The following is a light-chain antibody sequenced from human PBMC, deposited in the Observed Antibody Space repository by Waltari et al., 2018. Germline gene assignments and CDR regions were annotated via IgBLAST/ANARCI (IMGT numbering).Light chain of an antibody. J-gene: IGLJ3*02. Sequence: SSELTQPSSVSVSPGQPARLTCSGDPLPKHYAYWYQTKPGQAPILLIYQDSERPPGIPERFSAFRSGATATLTITGVQAEDEADYYCQSADRSETYSHVVFGGGTRLTVL. CDR2: QDS. CDR3: QSADRSETYSHVV. CDR1: PLPKHY. V-gene: IGLV3-25*03.